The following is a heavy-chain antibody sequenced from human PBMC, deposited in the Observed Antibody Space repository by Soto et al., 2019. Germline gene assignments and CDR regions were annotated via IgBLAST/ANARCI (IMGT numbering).Heavy chain of an antibody. V-gene: IGHV4-31*03. D-gene: IGHD6-6*01. CDR3: ARFSIAATGFDY. CDR2: IYYSGST. J-gene: IGHJ4*02. CDR1: GGSISSGGYY. Sequence: TLSLTCTVSGGSISSGGYYWSWIRQHPGKGLEWIGYIYYSGSTYYTPSHKSRVTISVDTSKNQFSLKLSSVTAADTAVYYCARFSIAATGFDYWGKGTLVTVS.